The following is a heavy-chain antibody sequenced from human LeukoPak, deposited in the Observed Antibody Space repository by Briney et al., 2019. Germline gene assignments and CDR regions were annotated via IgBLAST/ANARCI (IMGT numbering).Heavy chain of an antibody. J-gene: IGHJ4*02. CDR3: ARLGAAAGTAVDY. CDR2: IYYSGST. V-gene: IGHV4-59*08. Sequence: SETLSLTCTVSGGSISSYYWSWIRQPPGKGLEWIGYIYYSGSTNYNPSLKSRVTISVDTSKNQFSLKLSSVSAADTAVYYCARLGAAAGTAVDYWGQGTLVTVSS. D-gene: IGHD6-13*01. CDR1: GGSISSYY.